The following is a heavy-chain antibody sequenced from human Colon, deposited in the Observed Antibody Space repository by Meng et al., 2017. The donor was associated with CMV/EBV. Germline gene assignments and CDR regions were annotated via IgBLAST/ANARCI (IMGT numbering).Heavy chain of an antibody. CDR2: INPDSGGT. Sequence: SGYRFGAYFCRCVRQVPGLGLEWLRWINPDSGGTKYAQKLQGRRTMTRDTSISTVSMEFTSLTSDDTAIYFCARRCSTPTCSGAMDVWGQGTTVTVSS. J-gene: IGHJ6*02. CDR1: GYRFGAYF. D-gene: IGHD2-2*01. CDR3: ARRCSTPTCSGAMDV. V-gene: IGHV1-2*02.